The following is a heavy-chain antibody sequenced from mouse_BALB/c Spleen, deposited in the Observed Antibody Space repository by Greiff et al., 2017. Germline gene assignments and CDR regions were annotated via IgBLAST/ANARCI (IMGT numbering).Heavy chain of an antibody. CDR1: GFTFSDYY. V-gene: IGHV5-4*02. CDR2: ISDGGSYT. CDR3: ARRGNYVYYAMDY. D-gene: IGHD2-1*01. J-gene: IGHJ4*01. Sequence: EVQRVESGGGLVKPGGSLKLSCAASGFTFSDYYMYWVRQTPEKRLEWVATISDGGSYTYYPDSVKGRFTISRDNAKNNLYLQMSSLKSEDTAMYYCARRGNYVYYAMDYWGQGTSVTVSS.